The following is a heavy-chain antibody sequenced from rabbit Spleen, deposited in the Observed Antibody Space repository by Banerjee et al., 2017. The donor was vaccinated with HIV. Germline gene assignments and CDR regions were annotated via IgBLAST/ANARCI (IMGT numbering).Heavy chain of an antibody. CDR2: IYTGSSGST. J-gene: IGHJ3*01. D-gene: IGHD2-1*01. Sequence: QEQLEESGGDLVKPEGSLTLTCTASGFTLSRYWICWVRQAPGKGLEWLACIYTGSSGSTYYASWAIGRFTISKTSSTTVDLKMTSLTAADTATYFCARGQNSQGDGWDLWGQGTLVTVS. CDR1: GFTLSRYW. V-gene: IGHV1S45*01. CDR3: ARGQNSQGDGWDL.